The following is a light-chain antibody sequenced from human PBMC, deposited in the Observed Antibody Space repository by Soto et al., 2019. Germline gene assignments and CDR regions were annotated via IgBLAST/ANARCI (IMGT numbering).Light chain of an antibody. CDR3: LQHNSYPLT. CDR1: QGVAKD. V-gene: IGKV1-17*01. Sequence: DIQMTQSPSSLTASVGDSVTITCRASQGVAKDLDWYQQKPGKAPKRLIFAASSLQTGVPPRFSASGSGTQFTLTIRSLQPEDFATYYCLQHNSYPLTLGGGTTVEI. J-gene: IGKJ4*01. CDR2: AAS.